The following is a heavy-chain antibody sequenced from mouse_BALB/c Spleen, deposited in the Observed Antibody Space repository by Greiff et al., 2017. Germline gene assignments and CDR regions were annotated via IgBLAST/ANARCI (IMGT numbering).Heavy chain of an antibody. CDR3: ARERDYGFAY. D-gene: IGHD2-4*01. CDR2: ISSGGSYT. J-gene: IGHJ3*01. Sequence: DVMLVESGGGLVKPGGSLKLSCAASGFTFSSYAMSWVRQSPEKRLEWVAEISSGGSYTYYPDTVTGRFTISRDNAKNTLYLEMSSLRSEDTAMYYCARERDYGFAYWGQGTLVTVSA. V-gene: IGHV5-9-4*01. CDR1: GFTFSSYA.